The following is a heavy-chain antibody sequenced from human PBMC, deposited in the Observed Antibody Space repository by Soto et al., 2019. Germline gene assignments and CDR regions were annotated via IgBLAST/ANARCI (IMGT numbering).Heavy chain of an antibody. D-gene: IGHD3-22*01. V-gene: IGHV1-18*04. J-gene: IGHJ4*02. Sequence: ASVKVSCKASGYSFATYGFSWVRQAPGQGLERVGWISAHNGDTHYSQKFQGRVTLTTDTSTNTGYMELRSLTSDDTAVYFCATEPIYYNDGSGYYPLGHWGQGTLVTVSS. CDR3: ATEPIYYNDGSGYYPLGH. CDR1: GYSFATYG. CDR2: ISAHNGDT.